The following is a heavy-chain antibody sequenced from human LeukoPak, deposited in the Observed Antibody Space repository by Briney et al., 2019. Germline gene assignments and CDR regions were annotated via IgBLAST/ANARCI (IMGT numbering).Heavy chain of an antibody. V-gene: IGHV1-46*01. CDR3: ARALYGSGTTEWFDP. J-gene: IGHJ5*02. Sequence: ASVKVSCKASGYTFTSYYIHWVRQAPGQGLEWMGKVLPSGHNTDYAQNFPGRVTMTTDTSTSTVYMELSRLRSDDTAVYYCARALYGSGTTEWFDPWGQGTLVTVSS. CDR1: GYTFTSYY. CDR2: VLPSGHNT. D-gene: IGHD3-10*01.